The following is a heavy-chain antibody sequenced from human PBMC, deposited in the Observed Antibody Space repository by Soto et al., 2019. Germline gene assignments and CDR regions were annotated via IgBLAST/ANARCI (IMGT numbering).Heavy chain of an antibody. V-gene: IGHV1-69*02. D-gene: IGHD7-27*01. CDR2: IIPSVGNA. Sequence: SVKVSCKASGYTFTSYYMYWVRQAPGQGLEWMGRIIPSVGNANYAQKFQGRVTITADKSTSTAYMELSSLRSEDTAVYYCANTHDLGSHLWGQGTLVTVSS. J-gene: IGHJ4*02. CDR1: GYTFTSYY. CDR3: ANTHDLGSHL.